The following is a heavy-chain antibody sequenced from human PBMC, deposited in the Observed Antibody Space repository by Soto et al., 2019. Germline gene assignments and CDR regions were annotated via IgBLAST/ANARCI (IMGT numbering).Heavy chain of an antibody. D-gene: IGHD3-22*01. J-gene: IGHJ4*02. CDR2: INSGGSVI. Sequence: EVQLVESGGGLVQPGGSLRLSCAASGFTFTSFGMTWVRQAPGRGLEWVSHINSGGSVILYADSVKGRVTISRDNSKNSLYLEMNSLRADDTAVYFGASDEDGTYEFDYWGQGTLVTVSS. CDR1: GFTFTSFG. CDR3: ASDEDGTYEFDY. V-gene: IGHV3-48*04.